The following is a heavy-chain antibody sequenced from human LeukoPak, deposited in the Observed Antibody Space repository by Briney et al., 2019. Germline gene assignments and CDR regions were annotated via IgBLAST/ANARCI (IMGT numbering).Heavy chain of an antibody. Sequence: SETLSLTCTVSGGSISSGGYYWSWIRQHPGKGLEWIGYIYYSGSTYYNPSLKSRVTISVDTSKNQFSLKLSSVTTADTAVYYCARGPDSALDYWGQGTLVTVSS. CDR3: ARGPDSALDY. CDR2: IYYSGST. D-gene: IGHD3-22*01. J-gene: IGHJ4*02. CDR1: GGSISSGGYY. V-gene: IGHV4-31*03.